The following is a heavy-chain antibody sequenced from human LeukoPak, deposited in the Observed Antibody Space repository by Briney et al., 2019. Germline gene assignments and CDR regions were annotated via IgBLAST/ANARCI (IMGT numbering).Heavy chain of an antibody. CDR1: GGSISSGGYY. Sequence: NPSQTLPLTCTVSGGSISSGGYYWSWIRQHPGKGLEWIGYIYYSGSTYYNPSLKSRVTISVDTSKNQFSLKLSSVTAADTAVYYCAREPSVVVPAAIFHYGMDVWGQGTTVTVSS. CDR3: AREPSVVVPAAIFHYGMDV. V-gene: IGHV4-31*03. CDR2: IYYSGST. J-gene: IGHJ6*02. D-gene: IGHD2-2*01.